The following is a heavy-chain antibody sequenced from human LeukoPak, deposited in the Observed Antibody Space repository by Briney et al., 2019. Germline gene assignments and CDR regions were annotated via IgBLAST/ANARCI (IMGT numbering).Heavy chain of an antibody. Sequence: GASVKVSCKVSGYTLTELSVQWGRQAPGKWLEWMGGFDPEDGETIYAQTFQGRVTMTEDTSTDTAYMELSSLRSEDTAVYYCATDSAASSYYYYGMDVWGQGTTVTVSS. CDR2: FDPEDGET. J-gene: IGHJ6*02. D-gene: IGHD2-2*01. V-gene: IGHV1-24*01. CDR1: GYTLTELS. CDR3: ATDSAASSYYYYGMDV.